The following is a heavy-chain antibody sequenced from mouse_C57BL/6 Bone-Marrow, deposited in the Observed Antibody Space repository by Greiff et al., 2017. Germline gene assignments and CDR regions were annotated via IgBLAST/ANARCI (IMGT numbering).Heavy chain of an antibody. Sequence: EVQLVEPGGGLVKPGGSLKLSCAASGFTFSSYAMSWVRQTPEKRLEWVATISDGGSYTYYPDNVKGRFTISRDNAKNNLYLQRSHLKSEDTAMYYCARDQYYCPYAYWGQGTLVTVAA. CDR3: ARDQYYCPYAY. J-gene: IGHJ3*01. CDR1: GFTFSSYA. V-gene: IGHV5-4*01. CDR2: ISDGGSYT. D-gene: IGHD1-2*01.